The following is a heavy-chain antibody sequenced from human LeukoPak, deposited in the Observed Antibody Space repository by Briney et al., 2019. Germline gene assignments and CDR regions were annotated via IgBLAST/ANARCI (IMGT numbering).Heavy chain of an antibody. V-gene: IGHV1-24*01. CDR3: ATGSAGSYYFFDY. J-gene: IGHJ4*02. D-gene: IGHD1-26*01. Sequence: GASVKVSCKVSGCTLTELSMHWVRQAPGKGLEWMGGFDPEDGETIYAQKFQGRVTMTEDTSTDTAYMELSSLRSEDTVVYYCATGSAGSYYFFDYWGQGTLVTVSS. CDR2: FDPEDGET. CDR1: GCTLTELS.